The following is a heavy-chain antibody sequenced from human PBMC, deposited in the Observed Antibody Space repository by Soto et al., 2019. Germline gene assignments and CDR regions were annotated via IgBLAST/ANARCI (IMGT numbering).Heavy chain of an antibody. V-gene: IGHV4-4*02. CDR2: IYHSGST. J-gene: IGHJ5*02. D-gene: IGHD6-13*01. Sequence: KASETLSLSCAVSSGSISSSNWWSWVRQPPGKGLEWIGEIYHSGSTNYNPSLKSRVTISVDKSKNQFSLKLSSVTAADTAVYYCARARVSPNWFDPWGQGTLVTVSS. CDR1: SGSISSSNW. CDR3: ARARVSPNWFDP.